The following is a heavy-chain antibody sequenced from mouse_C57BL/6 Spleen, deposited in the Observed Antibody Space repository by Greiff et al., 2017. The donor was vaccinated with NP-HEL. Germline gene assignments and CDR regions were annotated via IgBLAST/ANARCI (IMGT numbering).Heavy chain of an antibody. J-gene: IGHJ1*03. D-gene: IGHD2-1*01. CDR2: IYPRSGNT. Sequence: QVQLQQSGAELARPGASVKLSCTASGYTFTSYGISWVKQRTGQGLEWIGEIYPRSGNTYYNEKFKGKATLTADKSSSTAYMELRSLTSEDSAVYFCARGGNYWYFDVWGTGTTVTVSS. CDR3: ARGGNYWYFDV. CDR1: GYTFTSYG. V-gene: IGHV1-81*01.